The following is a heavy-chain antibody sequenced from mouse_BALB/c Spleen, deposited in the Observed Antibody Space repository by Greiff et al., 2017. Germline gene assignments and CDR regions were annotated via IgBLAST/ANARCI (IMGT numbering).Heavy chain of an antibody. D-gene: IGHD1-1*01. V-gene: IGHV1-9*01. CDR3: ARGTTVVATDWYFDV. J-gene: IGHJ1*01. Sequence: VQLQQSGAELMKPGASVKISCKATGYTFSSYWIEWVKQRPGHGLEWIGEILPGSGSTNYNEKFKGKATFTADTSSNTAYMQLSSLTSEDSAVYYCARGTTVVATDWYFDVWGAGTTVTVSS. CDR2: ILPGSGST. CDR1: GYTFSSYW.